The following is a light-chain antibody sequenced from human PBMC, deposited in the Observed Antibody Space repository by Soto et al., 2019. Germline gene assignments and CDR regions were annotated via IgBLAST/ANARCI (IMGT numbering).Light chain of an antibody. V-gene: IGKV1-33*01. J-gene: IGKJ3*01. CDR3: QQYENRPYT. Sequence: DIQMTQSPSSLSASIGDRVSFTCQASQDISKFLNWYQHKPGQAPSLLIYDASKSQFGVPSRFSGSGSGTDFTFTISSLQPEDNATYYCQQYENRPYTFGPGTKGDIK. CDR1: QDISKF. CDR2: DAS.